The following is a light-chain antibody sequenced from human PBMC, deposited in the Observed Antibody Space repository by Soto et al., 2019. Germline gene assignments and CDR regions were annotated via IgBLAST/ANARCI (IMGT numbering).Light chain of an antibody. CDR1: SANIGNNY. J-gene: IGLJ1*01. CDR3: VSWDDSLSGLV. Sequence: QSVLTLPPSASGTPGQRVTISCSGRSANIGNNYVCWYQQLPGTAPKLFSYSSTRRPSGVPDRFSGTKSGTSASLSISGLRSEDQADYYCVSWDDSLSGLVFGSGTTATVL. CDR2: SST. V-gene: IGLV1-47*02.